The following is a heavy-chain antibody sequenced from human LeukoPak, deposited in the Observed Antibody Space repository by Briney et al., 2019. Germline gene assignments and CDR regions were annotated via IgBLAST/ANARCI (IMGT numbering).Heavy chain of an antibody. Sequence: SETLSLSRVVSGGSISSYYWSWIRLPPGKGLEWIGFLDYSGSPNYNPSFSSRLTVSVDTSKNQYSLKLRSGTAADTAVYYCARHGGSWTFDYWGQGTLVTVSS. CDR2: LDYSGSP. J-gene: IGHJ4*02. V-gene: IGHV4-59*08. D-gene: IGHD6-13*01. CDR3: ARHGGSWTFDY. CDR1: GGSISSYY.